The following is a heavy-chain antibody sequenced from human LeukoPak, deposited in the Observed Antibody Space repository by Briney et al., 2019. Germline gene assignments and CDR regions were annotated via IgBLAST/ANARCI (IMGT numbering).Heavy chain of an antibody. CDR3: APPPYYYEANGYSVA. CDR1: GGSISSYY. D-gene: IGHD3-22*01. V-gene: IGHV4-39*01. Sequence: SSETLSLTCTVSGGSISSYYWGWIRQPPGKGLEWIGSIYYSGSTYYNPSLKSRVTISVDTSKNQFSLKLSSVTAADTAVYYCAPPPYYYEANGYSVAWGQGTLVTVSS. CDR2: IYYSGST. J-gene: IGHJ5*02.